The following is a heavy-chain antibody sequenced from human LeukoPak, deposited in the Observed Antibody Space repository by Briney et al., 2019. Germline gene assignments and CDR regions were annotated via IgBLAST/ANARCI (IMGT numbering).Heavy chain of an antibody. CDR3: ARGQWQDAFDI. V-gene: IGHV3-74*01. CDR1: GFTFSFFE. Sequence: PGGSLRLSCGASGFTFSFFEVNWVRQAPGKGLVWVSRINSDGSSTSYADSVKGRFTISRDNAKNTLYLQMNSLRAEDTAVYYCARGQWQDAFDIWGQGTMVTVSS. D-gene: IGHD6-19*01. CDR2: INSDGSST. J-gene: IGHJ3*02.